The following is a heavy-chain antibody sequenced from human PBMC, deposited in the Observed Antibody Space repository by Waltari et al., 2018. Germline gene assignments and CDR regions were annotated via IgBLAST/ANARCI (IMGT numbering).Heavy chain of an antibody. CDR1: GITFTGHY. CDR2: INPNSGET. CDR3: ARVWFHSGLDY. D-gene: IGHD5-12*01. Sequence: QVNLAQSGAEVKKPGASVKVSCKASGITFTGHYMHWVRQAPGQGLEGMCWINPNSGETKYAPKFQGRVAVTRDTSISTIYMEIINLTSDDTAVYYCARVWFHSGLDYWGQGTLVTVSS. V-gene: IGHV1-2*02. J-gene: IGHJ4*02.